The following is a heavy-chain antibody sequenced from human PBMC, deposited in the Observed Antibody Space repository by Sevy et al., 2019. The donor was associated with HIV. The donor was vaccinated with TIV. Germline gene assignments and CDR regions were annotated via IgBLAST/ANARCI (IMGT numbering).Heavy chain of an antibody. J-gene: IGHJ6*02. D-gene: IGHD2-2*01. CDR2: MNPDSGRR. Sequence: ASVKVSCKASGYSLNSYDINWVRQATGQGLEWMGWMNPDSGRRGYAPKFQARVTMTTDTSKGTAYMELRGLGSDDSAVYYCARADLDSTTFFYYYGLDVWGQGTTVTVSS. CDR3: ARADLDSTTFFYYYGLDV. V-gene: IGHV1-8*01. CDR1: GYSLNSYD.